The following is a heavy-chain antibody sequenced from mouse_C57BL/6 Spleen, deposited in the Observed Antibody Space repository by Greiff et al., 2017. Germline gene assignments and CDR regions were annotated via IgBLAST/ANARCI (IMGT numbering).Heavy chain of an antibody. CDR2: ISDGGSYT. J-gene: IGHJ2*01. CDR1: GFTFSSYA. Sequence: EVKVVESGGGLVKPGGSLKLSCAASGFTFSSYAMSWVRQTPEKRLEWVATISDGGSYTYYPDNVKGRFTISRDNAKNNLYLQMSHLKSEDTAMYYCAREKSIYYYGSSSSYFDYWGQGTTLTVSS. D-gene: IGHD1-1*01. V-gene: IGHV5-4*01. CDR3: AREKSIYYYGSSSSYFDY.